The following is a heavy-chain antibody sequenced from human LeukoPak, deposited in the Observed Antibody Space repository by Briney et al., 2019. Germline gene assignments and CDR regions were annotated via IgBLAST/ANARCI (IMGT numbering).Heavy chain of an antibody. CDR2: INHSGSA. CDR3: ARGQGTVTTH. Sequence: PSETLSLTCAVSGGSFSAYYWTWIRQPPGKGLEWIGEINHSGSANYNPSLKSRATISLDTSKNQFSLKLSSVTAADTAVYYCARGQGTVTTHWGQGTLVTVSS. D-gene: IGHD4-17*01. J-gene: IGHJ4*02. CDR1: GGSFSAYY. V-gene: IGHV4-34*01.